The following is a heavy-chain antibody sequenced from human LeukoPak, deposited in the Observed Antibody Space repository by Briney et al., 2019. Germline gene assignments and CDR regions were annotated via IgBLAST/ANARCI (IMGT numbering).Heavy chain of an antibody. CDR3: ARDQQWLITGEDAFDI. J-gene: IGHJ3*02. CDR2: IYTSGST. CDR1: GGSISSGSYY. Sequence: PSETLSLTCTVSGGSISSGSYYWSWIRQPAGKGLEWIGRIYTSGSTNYNPSLKSRVTMSVDTSKNQFSLKLSSVTAADTAVYYCARDQQWLITGEDAFDIWGQGTMVTVSS. D-gene: IGHD6-19*01. V-gene: IGHV4-61*02.